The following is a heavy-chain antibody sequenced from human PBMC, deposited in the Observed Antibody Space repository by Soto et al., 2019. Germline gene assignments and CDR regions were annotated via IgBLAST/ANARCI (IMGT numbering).Heavy chain of an antibody. Sequence: EVQLVESGGGLVKPGGSLRLSCAASGFTFSDASMNWVRQAPGRGLEWVSRVRSKTDGGTADYGAPVKGRFTISRDDSKNTLYLEMNSLKTDDTAVYYCTTDVGYYWGQGTLVTVSS. J-gene: IGHJ4*02. V-gene: IGHV3-15*07. CDR2: VRSKTDGGTA. CDR1: GFTFSDAS. CDR3: TTDVGYY. D-gene: IGHD2-15*01.